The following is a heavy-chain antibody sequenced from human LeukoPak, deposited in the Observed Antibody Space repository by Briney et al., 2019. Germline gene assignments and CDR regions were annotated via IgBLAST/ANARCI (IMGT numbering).Heavy chain of an antibody. D-gene: IGHD1-1*01. CDR1: GGSINIRNYY. J-gene: IGHJ4*02. CDR3: AGDRRQRDYFDF. Sequence: PSETLSLTCTVSGGSINIRNYYWAWIRQPPGRQLEWIGSVYSSGSLYYNPSLKSRVTILVDTSKNQFSLKLNSVTAADTAVYYCAGDRRQRDYFDFWGQGARVSVSS. V-gene: IGHV4-39*07. CDR2: VYSSGSL.